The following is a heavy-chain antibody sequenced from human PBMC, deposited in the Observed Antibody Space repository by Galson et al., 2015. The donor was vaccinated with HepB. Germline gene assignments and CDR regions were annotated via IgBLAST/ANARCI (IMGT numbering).Heavy chain of an antibody. CDR1: GYTFTRYG. Sequence: SVKVSCKASGYTFTRYGISWVRQAPGQGLEWMGWISAYNDNTNYAQKLQGRVTMTTDTSTSTAYMELRSLRSDDTAVYYCARDGGYSDYLWAFGYWGQGTLVTVSS. CDR2: ISAYNDNT. V-gene: IGHV1-18*01. J-gene: IGHJ4*02. D-gene: IGHD4-11*01. CDR3: ARDGGYSDYLWAFGY.